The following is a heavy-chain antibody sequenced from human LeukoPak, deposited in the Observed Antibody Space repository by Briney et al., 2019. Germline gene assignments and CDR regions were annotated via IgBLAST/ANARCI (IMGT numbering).Heavy chain of an antibody. Sequence: PGGSLRLSCAASGFTLSSYWMHWVRQAPGKGLMWVSRVNSDSDGSSTSYADSVKGRFTISRDNTKNTLYLQMNSLRAGDTAVYYCARGDYSLDHWGQGTLVTVSS. D-gene: IGHD2-21*01. V-gene: IGHV3-74*01. CDR1: GFTLSSYW. CDR3: ARGDYSLDH. J-gene: IGHJ4*02. CDR2: VNSDSDGSST.